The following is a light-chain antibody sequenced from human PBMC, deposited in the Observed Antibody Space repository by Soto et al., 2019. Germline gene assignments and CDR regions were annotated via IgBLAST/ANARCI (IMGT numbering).Light chain of an antibody. CDR2: TAS. CDR1: QSVPSSY. V-gene: IGKV3-20*01. Sequence: EIVLTQSPGILSLSPGERATLSCRASQSVPSSYFAWYQQKPGQAPRLLIFTASTRATGIPDRFSGSGFGTDFTLTISRLAPEDAAVYYCQQYGTAPLTFGGGAKVEI. CDR3: QQYGTAPLT. J-gene: IGKJ4*01.